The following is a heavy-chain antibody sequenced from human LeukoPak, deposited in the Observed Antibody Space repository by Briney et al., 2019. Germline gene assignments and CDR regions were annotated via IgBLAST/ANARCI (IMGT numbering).Heavy chain of an antibody. J-gene: IGHJ4*02. V-gene: IGHV3-23*01. Sequence: PGGSLRLSCAASGFTFSTYAMSWVRQAPGKGLEWVSAISGSGGSTYYADSVKGRFTISRDNSKNTLYLQMNSLRAEDTAVYYCARLYYDFWMGYWGQGTLVTVSS. D-gene: IGHD3-3*01. CDR3: ARLYYDFWMGY. CDR1: GFTFSTYA. CDR2: ISGSGGST.